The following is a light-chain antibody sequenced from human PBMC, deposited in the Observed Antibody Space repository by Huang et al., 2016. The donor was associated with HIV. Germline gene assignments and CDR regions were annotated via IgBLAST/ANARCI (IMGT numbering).Light chain of an antibody. V-gene: IGKV1-39*01. Sequence: DIQMTQSPSSLSASVGDRVTITCRASQSISSYLNWYQQKPGKAPKLRIYAASSFQSGVPSRFSGSGSGTDFTLTISSLQPEDFATYYCQQSYSTLWTFGQGTKVEIK. CDR2: AAS. CDR1: QSISSY. CDR3: QQSYSTLWT. J-gene: IGKJ1*01.